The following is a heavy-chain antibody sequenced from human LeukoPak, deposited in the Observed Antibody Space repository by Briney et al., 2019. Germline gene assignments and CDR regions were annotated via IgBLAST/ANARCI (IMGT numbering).Heavy chain of an antibody. CDR3: AREERDGYNYYWYFDL. CDR2: ISSSSIYI. D-gene: IGHD5-24*01. J-gene: IGHJ2*01. CDR1: GFTSSTYT. V-gene: IGHV3-21*01. Sequence: GGSLRLSCEVSGFTSSTYTMNWVRQAPGKGLEWVSSISSSSIYIYYADSVKGRFTISRDNAKNSLYLQISSLRAEDTAMYYCAREERDGYNYYWYFDLWGRGTLVTVSS.